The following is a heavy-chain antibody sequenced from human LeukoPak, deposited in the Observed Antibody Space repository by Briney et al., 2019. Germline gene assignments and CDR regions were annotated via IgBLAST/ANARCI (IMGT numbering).Heavy chain of an antibody. J-gene: IGHJ4*02. CDR1: GFTFSSYG. Sequence: GGSLRLSCAASGFTFSSYGMHWVRQAPGKGLEWVAVISYDGGNKYYADSVKGRFTISRDNSKNTLYLQMNSLRAEDTAVYYCAKGFGSGYYYGDYFDYWGQGTLVTVSS. D-gene: IGHD3-22*01. CDR3: AKGFGSGYYYGDYFDY. CDR2: ISYDGGNK. V-gene: IGHV3-30*18.